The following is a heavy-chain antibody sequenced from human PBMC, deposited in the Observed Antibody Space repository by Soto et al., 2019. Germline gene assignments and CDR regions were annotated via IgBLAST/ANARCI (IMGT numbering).Heavy chain of an antibody. V-gene: IGHV3-30*04. CDR3: AREPFGYDSSGYLDY. J-gene: IGHJ4*02. D-gene: IGHD3-22*01. CDR2: ISYDGSNK. CDR1: GFTFSSYA. Sequence: GGSLRLSCAASGFTFSSYAMHWVRQAPGKGLEWVAVISYDGSNKYYAYSVKGRFTISRDNSKNTLYLQMNSLRAEDTAVYYCAREPFGYDSSGYLDYWGQGTLVTVSS.